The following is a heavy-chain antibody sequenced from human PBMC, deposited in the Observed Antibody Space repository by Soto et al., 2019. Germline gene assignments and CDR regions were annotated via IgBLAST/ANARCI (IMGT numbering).Heavy chain of an antibody. CDR3: ARSWGYLDY. Sequence: GGSLRLSCVASGFTFSAYSMNWVRQAPGKGPEWLSYISGNNANIYYADSVRGRFTISRDKSKNTLDLQMNSLRAEDTAVYYCARSWGYLDYWGQGTLVTVSS. CDR2: ISGNNANI. D-gene: IGHD3-16*01. V-gene: IGHV3-48*01. CDR1: GFTFSAYS. J-gene: IGHJ4*02.